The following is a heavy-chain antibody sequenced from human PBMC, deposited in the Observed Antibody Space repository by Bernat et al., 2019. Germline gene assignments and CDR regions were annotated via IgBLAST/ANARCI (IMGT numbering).Heavy chain of an antibody. V-gene: IGHV3-7*01. CDR1: GFTFSSHW. CDR3: ARDHVAPGLIWDY. J-gene: IGHJ4*02. D-gene: IGHD3-10*01. Sequence: EVRLVESGGGLVQPGGSLRLSCEASGFTFSSHWMSWVRQTPGKGLEWVANINPNGGEKYYVDSVKGRFTISRDNAKSSLYLQMNSLRAEDTAVYYCARDHVAPGLIWDYWGQGTLVTVSS. CDR2: INPNGGEK.